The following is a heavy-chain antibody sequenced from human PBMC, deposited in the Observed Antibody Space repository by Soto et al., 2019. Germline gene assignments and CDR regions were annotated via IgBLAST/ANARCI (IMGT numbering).Heavy chain of an antibody. D-gene: IGHD5-18*01. CDR1: GGSISSRGGY. CDR2: IYYSGST. CDR3: ARSGYSYGEFDY. Sequence: SETLSLTCTVAGGSISSRGGYWSWIRQHPGKGLEWIGYIYYSGSTYYNPSLKSRVTISVDTSKNQFSLKLSSVTAADTAVYYCARSGYSYGEFDYWGQGTLVTVSS. V-gene: IGHV4-31*03. J-gene: IGHJ4*02.